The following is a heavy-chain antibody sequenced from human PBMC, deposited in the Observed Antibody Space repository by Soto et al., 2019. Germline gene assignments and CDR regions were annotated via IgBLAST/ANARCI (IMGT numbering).Heavy chain of an antibody. J-gene: IGHJ4*02. V-gene: IGHV3-21*01. CDR3: ARESEDLTSNFDY. CDR2: ISSTTNYI. Sequence: SLRLSCASSGFTFTRYSMNWVRQAPGKGLEWVSSISSTTNYIYYADSMKGRFTVSRDNAKNSVYLEMNSLSAEDTAVYYCARESEDLTSNFDYWGQGTLVTVSS. CDR1: GFTFTRYS.